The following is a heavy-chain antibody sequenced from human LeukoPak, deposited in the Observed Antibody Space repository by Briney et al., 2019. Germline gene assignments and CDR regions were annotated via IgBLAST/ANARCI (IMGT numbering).Heavy chain of an antibody. D-gene: IGHD6-19*01. CDR1: GYTFTSYY. CDR3: ARGSSGWYSVAY. V-gene: IGHV1-46*01. Sequence: GASVKVSCKASGYTFTSYYMHWVRQAPGQGLEWMGIINPSGGSTSYAQKFHGRVTMTRDASTSTVYMELSSLRSEDTAVYYCARGSSGWYSVAYWGQGTLVTVSS. J-gene: IGHJ4*02. CDR2: INPSGGST.